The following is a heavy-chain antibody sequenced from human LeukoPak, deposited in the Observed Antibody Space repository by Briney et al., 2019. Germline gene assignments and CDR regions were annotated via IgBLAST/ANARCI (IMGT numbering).Heavy chain of an antibody. CDR2: INDDGSDT. CDR3: AIAGDSGLY. Sequence: GGSLRLSCAASGFTFRGAWMHWVRQAPGKGLVWVSRINDDGSDTRYADSVKGRFTISRDNSKNTLYLQMNSLRAEDTAVYYCAIAGDSGLYWGQGTLVTVSS. J-gene: IGHJ4*02. V-gene: IGHV3-74*01. CDR1: GFTFRGAW. D-gene: IGHD2-21*01.